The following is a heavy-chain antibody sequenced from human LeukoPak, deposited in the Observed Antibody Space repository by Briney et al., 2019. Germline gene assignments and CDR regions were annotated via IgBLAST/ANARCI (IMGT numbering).Heavy chain of an antibody. J-gene: IGHJ5*02. Sequence: GGSLRLSCAASGFTFSSYGMHWVRQAPGKGLEWVAFIRYDGSNKYYADSVKGRFTISRDNSKNTLYLQMNSLRAEDTAVYYCAKVEIETLPASWFDPWGQGTLVTVSS. CDR1: GFTFSSYG. CDR3: AKVEIETLPASWFDP. CDR2: IRYDGSNK. V-gene: IGHV3-30*02. D-gene: IGHD1-1*01.